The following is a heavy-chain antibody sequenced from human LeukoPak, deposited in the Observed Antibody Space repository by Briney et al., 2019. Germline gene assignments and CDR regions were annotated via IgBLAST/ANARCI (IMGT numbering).Heavy chain of an antibody. D-gene: IGHD6-25*01. Sequence: KSSETPSLTCTVSGGSISSYYWSWIRQPPGKGLEWIGYIYYTGSTNYNPSLKSRVTISVDRSKSQFSLELTSVIAADTAVYYCARHLAAPAAAFDCWGQGTLVTVSS. V-gene: IGHV4-59*08. CDR2: IYYTGST. CDR1: GGSISSYY. CDR3: ARHLAAPAAAFDC. J-gene: IGHJ4*02.